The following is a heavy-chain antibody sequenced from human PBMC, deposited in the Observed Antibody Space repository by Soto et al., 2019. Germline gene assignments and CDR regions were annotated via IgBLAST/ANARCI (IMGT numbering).Heavy chain of an antibody. CDR2: IYPGDSDT. J-gene: IGHJ1*01. D-gene: IGHD6-13*01. Sequence: GESLKISCKGSGYSFTTNWIGWVRQMPGKGLEWMGVIYPGDSDTRYSPSFQGQVAISADKSINTAYLQWSSLKASDTAMYYCARHSGVAEDGTDWGQGTLVTVSS. CDR3: ARHSGVAEDGTD. V-gene: IGHV5-51*01. CDR1: GYSFTTNW.